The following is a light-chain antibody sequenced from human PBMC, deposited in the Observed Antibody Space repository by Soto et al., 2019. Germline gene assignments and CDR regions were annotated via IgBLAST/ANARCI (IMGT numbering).Light chain of an antibody. CDR2: DVS. Sequence: QSVLTQPASVSGSPRQSITISCTGTSSDVGGYNYVSWYQQHPGKAPKLMIYDVSNRPSGVSNSFSVSKSCNTAFLTISGLPALDEAGYCCRSYTSSSILYVFGNGTKVTGL. CDR1: SSDVGGYNY. CDR3: RSYTSSSILYV. V-gene: IGLV2-14*01. J-gene: IGLJ1*01.